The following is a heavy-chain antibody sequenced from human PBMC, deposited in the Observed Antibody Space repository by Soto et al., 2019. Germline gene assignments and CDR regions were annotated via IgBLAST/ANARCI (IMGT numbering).Heavy chain of an antibody. J-gene: IGHJ6*02. D-gene: IGHD3-16*01. Sequence: PSETLSLTCTVSGGSISSYYWSWIQQPPGKGLEWIGYIYYSGSTNYNPSLKSRVTISVDTSKNQFSLKLSSVTAADTAVYYCARDQSGYYRFDYYYGMDVWGQGITVTVSS. CDR2: IYYSGST. CDR3: ARDQSGYYRFDYYYGMDV. CDR1: GGSISSYY. V-gene: IGHV4-59*01.